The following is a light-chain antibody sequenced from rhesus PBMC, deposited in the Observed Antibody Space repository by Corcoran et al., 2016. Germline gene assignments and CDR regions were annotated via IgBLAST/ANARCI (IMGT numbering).Light chain of an antibody. V-gene: IGKV1-33*02. Sequence: DIQMTQSPSSLSASVGDRVTITCQASQGISNWLAWYQQKPGKAPKLLIYGASRLQCGVPSRFSGSGSGTEFTLTISSLQPEDFATYYCQQHNSNPRTFGQGTKVEIK. CDR3: QQHNSNPRT. CDR1: QGISNW. J-gene: IGKJ1*01. CDR2: GAS.